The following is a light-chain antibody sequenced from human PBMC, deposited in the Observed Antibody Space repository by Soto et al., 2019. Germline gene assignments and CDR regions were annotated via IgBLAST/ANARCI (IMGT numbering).Light chain of an antibody. V-gene: IGLV1-40*01. J-gene: IGLJ1*01. CDR2: GNT. CDR1: SSNIGAGCE. Sequence: QSVLTQPPSVSGAPGQRVTISCTVCSSNIGAGCEVHWYQHLPGKAPKLLIYGNTNRPSGVPDRFSGSKSGTSASLAITGLQAEDEADYYCQSYDSSLSASYVFGGGTKVTVL. CDR3: QSYDSSLSASYV.